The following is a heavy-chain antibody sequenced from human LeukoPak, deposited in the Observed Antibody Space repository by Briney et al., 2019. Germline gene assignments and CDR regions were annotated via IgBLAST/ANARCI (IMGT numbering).Heavy chain of an antibody. J-gene: IGHJ4*02. CDR1: GFTFSGYT. Sequence: PGGSLRLSCAASGFTFSGYTMNWVRQAPGKGLEWVSSISSSSSSIYYADSVKGRFTISRDNAKNSLYLQMNSLRAEDTAVYYCARSRYNWNDVIFFDYWGQGNLVTVSS. CDR2: ISSSSSSI. CDR3: ARSRYNWNDVIFFDY. V-gene: IGHV3-21*01. D-gene: IGHD1-1*01.